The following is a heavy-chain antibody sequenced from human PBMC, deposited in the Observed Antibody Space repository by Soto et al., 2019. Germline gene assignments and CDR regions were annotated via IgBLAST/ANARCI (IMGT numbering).Heavy chain of an antibody. CDR3: TRSRDSSGWYWFDP. D-gene: IGHD6-13*01. CDR2: IYYNGIT. Sequence: SETLSLTCTVSGGSISSGGYYWTWIRHHPGKGLEWIGYIYYNGITYYNPSLKSRVTISVDTSKNQFSLTLSSVTAADTAIYYCTRSRDSSGWYWFDPWGRGTLVTVSS. CDR1: GGSISSGGYY. J-gene: IGHJ5*02. V-gene: IGHV4-31*03.